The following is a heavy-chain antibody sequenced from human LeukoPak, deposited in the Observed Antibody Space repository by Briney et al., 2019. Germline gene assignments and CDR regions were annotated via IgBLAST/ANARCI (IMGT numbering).Heavy chain of an antibody. V-gene: IGHV4-34*01. J-gene: IGHJ5*02. CDR3: ARVYSIDP. D-gene: IGHD2-15*01. CDR2: INHSGST. CDR1: GGSFSGYY. Sequence: SETLSLTCAVYGGSFSGYYWSWIRQPPGKGLEWIGEINHSGSTNYNPSLKSRVTISVDTSKNQFSLKLSSVTAADTAVYYYARVYSIDPWGQGTLVTVSS.